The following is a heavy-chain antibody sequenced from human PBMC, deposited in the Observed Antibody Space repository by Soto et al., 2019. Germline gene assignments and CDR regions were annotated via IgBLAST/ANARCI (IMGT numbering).Heavy chain of an antibody. CDR3: ARAPGFYGDFFDY. D-gene: IGHD4-17*01. CDR1: GFTFRNYG. J-gene: IGHJ4*02. Sequence: PGGSLRLSCAASGFTFRNYGMNWVRQAPGKGLEWVSYIGIGSSTTYYADSVKGRFTISRDNAKNSLYLQMNSLRVEDTALYYCARAPGFYGDFFDYWGQGTLVTVSS. V-gene: IGHV3-48*01. CDR2: IGIGSSTT.